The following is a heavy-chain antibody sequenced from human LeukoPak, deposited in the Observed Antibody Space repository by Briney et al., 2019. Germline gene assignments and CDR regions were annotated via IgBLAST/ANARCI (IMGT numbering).Heavy chain of an antibody. V-gene: IGHV6-1*01. D-gene: IGHD2-8*02. J-gene: IGHJ3*02. Sequence: SQTLSLTCAISGDTVSSKRAAWNWIGQSPLRGLEWLGRTFYRSKWNNDYAVALKGRITIKPDTSKNQFSLQLNSVTPEDTAVYYCAHLRTGTSDVFDIWGQGTTVTVSS. CDR3: AHLRTGTSDVFDI. CDR1: GDTVSSKRAA. CDR2: TFYRSKWNN.